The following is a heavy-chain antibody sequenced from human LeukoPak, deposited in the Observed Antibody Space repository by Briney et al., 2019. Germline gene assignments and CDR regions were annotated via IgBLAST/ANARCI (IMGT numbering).Heavy chain of an antibody. J-gene: IGHJ4*02. CDR3: ARVFPSYYYDSSGPTDY. V-gene: IGHV1-8*01. D-gene: IGHD3-22*01. CDR2: MNPNSGNT. CDR1: GYTFTSYD. Sequence: ASVKVSCKASGYTFTSYDINWVRQATGQGLEWMGWMNPNSGNTGYAQKFQGRVTMTRNTSISTAYMELSSLRPEDTAVYYCARVFPSYYYDSSGPTDYWGQGTLVTVSS.